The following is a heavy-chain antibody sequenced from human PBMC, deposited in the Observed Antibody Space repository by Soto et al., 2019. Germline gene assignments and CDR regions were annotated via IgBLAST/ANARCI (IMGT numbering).Heavy chain of an antibody. Sequence: QVQLQLSGPGLMKPSQTLSLTCAISGDSVSSNSAGWNWVRQTPSRGLEWLGRTYYKSKWFNNYAVSVKSRITINPDTSQNQFXXXXXXXXXXXXXXXXXXXXXXXXVSGHYYMDVWGKGTTVTVSS. CDR3: XXXXXXXVSGHYYMDV. J-gene: IGHJ6*03. CDR1: GDSVSSNSAG. V-gene: IGHV6-1*01. D-gene: IGHD5-12*01. CDR2: TYYKSKWFN.